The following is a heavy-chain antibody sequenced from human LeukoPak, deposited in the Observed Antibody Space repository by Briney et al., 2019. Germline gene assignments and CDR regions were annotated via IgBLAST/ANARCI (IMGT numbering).Heavy chain of an antibody. D-gene: IGHD2-15*01. CDR2: ISYDGSNK. J-gene: IGHJ4*02. V-gene: IGHV3-30*18. CDR3: AKDAGDCSGGSCYWSGWFDY. Sequence: GGSLRLSCAASGFTFSHYGVHWVRQAPGKGLEWVAVISYDGSNKYYADSVKGRFTISRDNSKNTLYLQMNSLRAEDTAVYYCAKDAGDCSGGSCYWSGWFDYWGQGTLVTVSS. CDR1: GFTFSHYG.